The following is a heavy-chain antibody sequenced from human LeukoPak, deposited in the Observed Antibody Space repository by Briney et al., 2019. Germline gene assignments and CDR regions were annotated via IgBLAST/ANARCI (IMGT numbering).Heavy chain of an antibody. J-gene: IGHJ5*02. CDR3: ARDGYCSGGSCYHNWFDP. V-gene: IGHV3-48*01. Sequence: GGSLRLSCAASGFTFSSYGMSWVRQAPGKGLEWVSYINSSSSTIYYADSVKGRFTISRDNAKNSLYLQMNSLRAEDTAVYYCARDGYCSGGSCYHNWFDPWGQGTLVTVSS. D-gene: IGHD2-15*01. CDR2: INSSSSTI. CDR1: GFTFSSYG.